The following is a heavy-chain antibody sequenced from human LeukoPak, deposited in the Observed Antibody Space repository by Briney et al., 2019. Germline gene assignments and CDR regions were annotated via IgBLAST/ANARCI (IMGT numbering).Heavy chain of an antibody. Sequence: GGSLTLSCAASGFTFSSYAMSWVRQAPGKGLEWVSAISGSGGGTYYADSVKGRFTISRDNSKNTLYLQMNSLRAEDTAVYYCAKPEYSSSWSPFDYWGQGTLVTVSS. CDR3: AKPEYSSSWSPFDY. V-gene: IGHV3-23*01. D-gene: IGHD6-13*01. CDR1: GFTFSSYA. CDR2: ISGSGGGT. J-gene: IGHJ4*02.